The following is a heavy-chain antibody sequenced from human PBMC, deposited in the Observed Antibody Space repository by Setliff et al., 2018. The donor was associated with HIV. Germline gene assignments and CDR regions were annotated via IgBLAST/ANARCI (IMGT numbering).Heavy chain of an antibody. CDR2: TSYDGSNK. V-gene: IGHV3-30*04. CDR1: GFTFSNFA. D-gene: IGHD3-10*01. J-gene: IGHJ6*02. Sequence: GGSLRLSCAASGFTFSNFALHWVRQAPGKGLEWVALTSYDGSNKYYADSVKGRFTISRDNSKNTLYLQMNSLRAEDTAVYYCARDQLAMVRRNGMDVWGQGTTVTVS. CDR3: ARDQLAMVRRNGMDV.